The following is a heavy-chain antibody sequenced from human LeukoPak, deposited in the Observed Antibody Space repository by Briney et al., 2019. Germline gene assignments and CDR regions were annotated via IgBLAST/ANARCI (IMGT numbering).Heavy chain of an antibody. D-gene: IGHD3-22*01. CDR2: IYRFGST. Sequence: PGGSLRLSCEASGFSVGDNYMTWVRQAPGKGPEWVSVIYRFGSTIYADSVQGRFTISRDTSNNTLFLQMNSLRAEDTAVYYCVRDYFTTISGYHEYYLDLRGHGTLVTVSS. J-gene: IGHJ4*01. CDR1: GFSVGDNY. CDR3: VRDYFTTISGYHEYYLDL. V-gene: IGHV3-53*01.